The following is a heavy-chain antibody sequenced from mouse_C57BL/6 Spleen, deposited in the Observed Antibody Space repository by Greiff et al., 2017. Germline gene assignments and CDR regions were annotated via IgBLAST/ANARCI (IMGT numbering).Heavy chain of an antibody. CDR1: GYTFTSYW. J-gene: IGHJ2*01. CDR2: IYPGSGST. Sequence: QVQLQQPGAELVKPGASVKMSCKASGYTFTSYWITWVKQRPGQGLEWIGDIYPGSGSTNYNQKFKSKATLTVDTSSSTAYMQLSSLTSKDSAVYYCAGEGTGYCFDDWGQGTTRTVSS. CDR3: AGEGTGYCFDD. V-gene: IGHV1-55*01. D-gene: IGHD3-3*01.